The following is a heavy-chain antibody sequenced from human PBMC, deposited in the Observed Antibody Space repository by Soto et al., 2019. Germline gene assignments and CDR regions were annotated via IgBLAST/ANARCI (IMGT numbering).Heavy chain of an antibody. CDR2: ISGSGGST. J-gene: IGHJ4*02. V-gene: IGHV3-23*01. D-gene: IGHD1-26*01. CDR1: GFTFSNYA. Sequence: GGSLRLSCAASGFTFSNYAMGWVRQAPGRGLEWVSAISGSGGSTHYADSVRGRFTISRDNSKNTLYLEMNSLRAEDTAVYYCAKDPNSGTYYRMFAYWGQGTLVTVSS. CDR3: AKDPNSGTYYRMFAY.